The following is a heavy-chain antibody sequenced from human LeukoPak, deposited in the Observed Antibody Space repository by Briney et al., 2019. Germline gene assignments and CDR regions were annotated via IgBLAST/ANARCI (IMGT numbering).Heavy chain of an antibody. J-gene: IGHJ4*02. CDR3: ARESVATTVTTFVDY. Sequence: GGSLRLSCAASGFTFSSYAMHWVRQAPGKGLEWGAVISYDGSNKYYADSVKGRFTISRDNSKNTLYLQMNSLRAEDTAVYYCARESVATTVTTFVDYWGQGTLVTVSS. V-gene: IGHV3-30*01. CDR1: GFTFSSYA. CDR2: ISYDGSNK. D-gene: IGHD4-11*01.